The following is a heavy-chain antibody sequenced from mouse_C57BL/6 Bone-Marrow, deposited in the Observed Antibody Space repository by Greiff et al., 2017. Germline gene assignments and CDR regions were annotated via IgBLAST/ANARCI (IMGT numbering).Heavy chain of an antibody. CDR1: GYTFPGYW. J-gene: IGHJ2*01. V-gene: IGHV1-9*01. CDR3: ARDSNDLYYFDY. Sequence: QVKLKQSGAELMKPGASVKLSCKATGYTFPGYWLGWVKQRPGHGLEWIGELLPGRGSNNYNEKFKGKATFTADTASNTAYMHLSSLTTEDSASYYCARDSNDLYYFDYWGQGTTLTVSS. D-gene: IGHD2-12*01. CDR2: LLPGRGSN.